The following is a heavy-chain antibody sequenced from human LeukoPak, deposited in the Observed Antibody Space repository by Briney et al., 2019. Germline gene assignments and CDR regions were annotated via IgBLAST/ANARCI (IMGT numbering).Heavy chain of an antibody. J-gene: IGHJ4*02. CDR3: ARDQQWLPDY. Sequence: GGSLRLSCEASGFTFSSYEMNWVRQAPGKGLEWLSYINSSGRTKYYADSVKGRFTISRDNAKNSLYLQMNSLRAEDTAVYYCARDQQWLPDYWGQGTLVTVSS. D-gene: IGHD6-19*01. V-gene: IGHV3-48*03. CDR2: INSSGRTK. CDR1: GFTFSSYE.